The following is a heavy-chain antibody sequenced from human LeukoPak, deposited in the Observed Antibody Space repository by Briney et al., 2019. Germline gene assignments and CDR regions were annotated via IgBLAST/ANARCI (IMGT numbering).Heavy chain of an antibody. V-gene: IGHV1-69*05. CDR1: GGTFSSYA. J-gene: IGHJ4*02. CDR2: IIPIFGTA. CDR3: ARAITAMVPQPPDY. D-gene: IGHD5-18*01. Sequence: SVKVSCKASGGTFSSYAISWVRQAPGQGLERMGGIIPIFGTANYAQKFQGRVTITTDESTSTAYMELSSLRSEDTAVYYCARAITAMVPQPPDYWGQGTLVTVSS.